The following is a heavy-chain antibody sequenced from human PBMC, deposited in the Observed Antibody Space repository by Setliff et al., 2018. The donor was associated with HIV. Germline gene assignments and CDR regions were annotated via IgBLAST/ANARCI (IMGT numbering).Heavy chain of an antibody. V-gene: IGHV4-61*02. CDR3: ARRIDNSGSFPDKNWFDT. CDR2: IYTSGAT. J-gene: IGHJ5*02. D-gene: IGHD3-10*01. Sequence: SETLSLTCTVSGGSISSENHYLTWIRQPAGKGLEWIGRIYTSGATKYSPSLKSRVTISIDTSENQVSLKLSSVTAADTAVYYCARRIDNSGSFPDKNWFDTWGQGSLVT. CDR1: GGSISSENHY.